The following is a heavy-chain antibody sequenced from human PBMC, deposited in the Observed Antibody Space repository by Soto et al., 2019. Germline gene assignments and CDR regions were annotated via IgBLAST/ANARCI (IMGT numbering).Heavy chain of an antibody. Sequence: QVQLVQSGAEVKKPGSSVKVSCKASGGTFSSYTISWVRQAPGQGLEWMGRLIPILGIANYAQKFQGRVTITADKATSTAYMELSSLSSEDTAVYYCARDLYGETGSYWGQGTLVTVSS. J-gene: IGHJ4*02. CDR1: GGTFSSYT. D-gene: IGHD4-17*01. V-gene: IGHV1-69*08. CDR2: LIPILGIA. CDR3: ARDLYGETGSY.